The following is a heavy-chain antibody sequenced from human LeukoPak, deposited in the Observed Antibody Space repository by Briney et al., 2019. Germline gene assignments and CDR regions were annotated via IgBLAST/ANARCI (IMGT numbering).Heavy chain of an antibody. CDR3: ARVSVSFIAVADSFDY. V-gene: IGHV3-48*04. J-gene: IGHJ4*02. Sequence: PGGSLRLSCAASGFTFSSYSMDWVRQAPGKGLEWVSYISTGSSSIYYADSVKGRFSISRDNAKNSLYLQMNSLRAEDTAVYYCARVSVSFIAVADSFDYWGQGTLVTVSS. D-gene: IGHD6-19*01. CDR2: ISTGSSSI. CDR1: GFTFSSYS.